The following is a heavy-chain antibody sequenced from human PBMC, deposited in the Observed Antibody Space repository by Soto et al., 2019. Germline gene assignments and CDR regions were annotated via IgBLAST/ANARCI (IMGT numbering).Heavy chain of an antibody. V-gene: IGHV4-59*08. CDR1: GGSISNYY. CDR3: VRQRTSVLTKAYFEY. Sequence: SETLSLTCTVSGGSISNYYWGWIRQPPGKGLEWIGNMYYTGSTNYNPSLRSRVTLSIDTSKKQFSLRLNSVTASDTAVYYCVRQRTSVLTKAYFEYWGQGALVIVSS. CDR2: MYYTGST. J-gene: IGHJ4*02. D-gene: IGHD2-8*01.